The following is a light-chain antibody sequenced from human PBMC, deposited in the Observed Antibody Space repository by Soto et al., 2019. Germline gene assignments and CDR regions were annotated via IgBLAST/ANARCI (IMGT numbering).Light chain of an antibody. CDR2: DVS. CDR1: TSDIGGYNY. J-gene: IGLJ2*01. Sequence: QSALTQPASVSGSPGQSITISCTGTTSDIGGYNYVSWYQHHPGKAPKLMIYDVSNRPSGVSNRFSGSKSGNTASLTISGLQAEDEADYYCSSYTSCRPPLFGGGTKVTVL. V-gene: IGLV2-14*03. CDR3: SSYTSCRPPL.